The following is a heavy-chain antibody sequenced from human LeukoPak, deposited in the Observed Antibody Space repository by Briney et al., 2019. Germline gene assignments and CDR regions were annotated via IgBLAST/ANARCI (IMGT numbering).Heavy chain of an antibody. CDR2: ISGSATVK. Sequence: PGGSLRLSCAASGFTFRDYYMTWIRQAPGKGLECVSYISGSATVKYYADSVKGRFTISRDNTKNSLYLQMNNLRAEDSAVYYCARDETAPHYDGGGYSPDAFDIWGQGTVVTVS. V-gene: IGHV3-11*01. CDR3: ARDETAPHYDGGGYSPDAFDI. D-gene: IGHD3-22*01. CDR1: GFTFRDYY. J-gene: IGHJ3*02.